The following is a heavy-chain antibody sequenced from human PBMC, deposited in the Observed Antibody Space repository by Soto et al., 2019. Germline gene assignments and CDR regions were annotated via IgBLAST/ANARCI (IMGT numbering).Heavy chain of an antibody. J-gene: IGHJ4*02. CDR1: GGSFSGHY. Sequence: SETLSLTCAVSGGSFSGHYWSWIRQPPGKGLEWIGELNHSGSTNYNPSLKSRVTISVDTSKNQFSLKLSSVTAADTAVYFCARVGALGSSSCFDYWGQETLVTVSS. CDR3: ARVGALGSSSCFDY. CDR2: LNHSGST. V-gene: IGHV4-34*01. D-gene: IGHD6-13*01.